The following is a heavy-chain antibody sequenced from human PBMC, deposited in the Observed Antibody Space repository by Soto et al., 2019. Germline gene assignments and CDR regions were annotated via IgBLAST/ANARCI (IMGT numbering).Heavy chain of an antibody. Sequence: PGGSLRLSCAASGFTVSSNYMSWVRQAPGKGLEWVSVIYSGGSTYYADSVKGRFTISRDNSKNTLYLQMNSLRAEDTAVYYCERENVLYYYYGMDVWGQGTTVTVSS. J-gene: IGHJ6*02. V-gene: IGHV3-53*01. CDR2: IYSGGST. CDR1: GFTVSSNY. D-gene: IGHD6-6*01. CDR3: ERENVLYYYYGMDV.